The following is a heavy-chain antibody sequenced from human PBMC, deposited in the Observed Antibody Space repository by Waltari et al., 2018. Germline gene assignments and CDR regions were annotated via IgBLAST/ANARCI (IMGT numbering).Heavy chain of an antibody. CDR1: GGSISSYY. D-gene: IGHD3-22*01. CDR3: AREGTYYYDSSGYMLFDY. V-gene: IGHV4-59*01. Sequence: QVQLQESGPGLVKPSETLSLTCTVSGGSISSYYWCWLRQPPGKGLEWIGYIYYSGSTNYNPSLKSRVTISVDTSKNQFSLKLSSVTAADTAVYYCAREGTYYYDSSGYMLFDYWGQGTLVTVSS. J-gene: IGHJ4*02. CDR2: IYYSGST.